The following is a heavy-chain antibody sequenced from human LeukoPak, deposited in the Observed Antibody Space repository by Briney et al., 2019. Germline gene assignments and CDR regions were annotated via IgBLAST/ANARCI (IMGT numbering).Heavy chain of an antibody. CDR2: IYYSGST. D-gene: IGHD2-2*01. Sequence: SETLSLTCTVSGGSISSSSYYWGWIRQPPGKGLEWIGSIYYSGSTYYNPSLKSRVTISVDTSKNQFSLKLSSVTAADTAVYYCARRIVPAARGFLPGPNDYWGQGTLVTVSS. CDR3: ARRIVPAARGFLPGPNDY. CDR1: GGSISSSSYY. V-gene: IGHV4-39*01. J-gene: IGHJ4*02.